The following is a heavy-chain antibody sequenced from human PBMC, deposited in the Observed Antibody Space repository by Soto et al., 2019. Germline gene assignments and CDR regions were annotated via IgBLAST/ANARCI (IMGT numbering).Heavy chain of an antibody. CDR2: IIPILGIA. J-gene: IGHJ6*03. D-gene: IGHD5-12*01. CDR1: GGSFSSYT. Sequence: ASVKVSCKASGGSFSSYTISWVRQAPGQGLEWMGRIIPILGIANYAQKFQGRVTITADKSTSTAYMELSSLRSEDTAVYYCARDAELEYSGYDTGPGYYYMDVWGKGTTVTVSS. CDR3: ARDAELEYSGYDTGPGYYYMDV. V-gene: IGHV1-69*02.